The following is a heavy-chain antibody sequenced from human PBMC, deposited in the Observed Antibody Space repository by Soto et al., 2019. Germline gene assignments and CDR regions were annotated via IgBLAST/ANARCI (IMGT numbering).Heavy chain of an antibody. Sequence: QVQLVQSGAELKKPGASVSLSCKASGFTFNTYYINWVRQSPGEGLQWMGIINPSNGFTSYAQKFQDRVTMTADTSTKTVYMELSSLRSEDTAVYFCARDWPDTYYGGDCPLGYYYHGMDVWGQGTAVTVSS. J-gene: IGHJ6*02. D-gene: IGHD2-21*02. V-gene: IGHV1-46*02. CDR2: INPSNGFT. CDR1: GFTFNTYY. CDR3: ARDWPDTYYGGDCPLGYYYHGMDV.